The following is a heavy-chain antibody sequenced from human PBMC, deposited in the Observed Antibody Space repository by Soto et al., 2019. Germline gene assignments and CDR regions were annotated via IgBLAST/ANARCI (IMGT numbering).Heavy chain of an antibody. V-gene: IGHV1-2*02. Sequence: ASVKVSCKASGYTFTDYYIHWVRQAPGQGLECVGWLNPNSGGSNYAQKFQGRVTMTRDMSISTAYMELSRLTSDDTAVYYCATLGAGAFDYWGQGTLVTVSS. CDR3: ATLGAGAFDY. J-gene: IGHJ4*02. CDR1: GYTFTDYY. D-gene: IGHD3-16*01. CDR2: LNPNSGGS.